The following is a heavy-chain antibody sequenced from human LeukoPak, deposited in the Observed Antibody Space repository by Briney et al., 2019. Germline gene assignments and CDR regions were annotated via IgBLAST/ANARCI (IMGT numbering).Heavy chain of an antibody. Sequence: PSETLSLTCTVSGVSISSSYWSWIRQPPGKGLEWIGYISYSGSTNYNPSLKSRVTMSVDTSKNQFSLNLNSVTAADTAVYYCARELTLAVATSRSGLWGKVAPTTKIRNYFFDYWGQGTLVTVSS. CDR2: ISYSGST. V-gene: IGHV4-59*01. CDR3: ARELTLAVATSRSGLWGKVAPTTKIRNYFFDY. CDR1: GVSISSSY. J-gene: IGHJ4*02. D-gene: IGHD6-19*01.